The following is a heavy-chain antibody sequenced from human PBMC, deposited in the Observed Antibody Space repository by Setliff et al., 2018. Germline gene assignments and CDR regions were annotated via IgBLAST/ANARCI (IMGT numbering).Heavy chain of an antibody. D-gene: IGHD3-3*01. CDR2: IYTSWST. CDR3: ARMSGFQYMDV. CDR1: GDPMSSRRYY. J-gene: IGHJ6*03. V-gene: IGHV4-61*09. Sequence: SETLSLTCTVSGDPMSSRRYYWAWIRQPAGKGLEWIGQIYTSWSTNYNPSLKSRVTISLDTSNNRFSLSLSSVTAADTAVYYCARMSGFQYMDVWGKGTTVTVSS.